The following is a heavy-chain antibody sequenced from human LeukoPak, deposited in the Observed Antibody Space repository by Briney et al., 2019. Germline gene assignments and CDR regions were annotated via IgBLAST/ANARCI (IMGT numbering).Heavy chain of an antibody. V-gene: IGHV3-23*01. CDR3: AKEADSSGSYCDY. D-gene: IGHD6-19*01. Sequence: GGSLRLSCAASGFTFSSYAMSWVRQAPGKGLEWVSVISGGRGSTYYADSVKGRFTISRDNSENTLYLQMNSLRGEDTAVYYCAKEADSSGSYCDYWGQGTLVTVSA. CDR2: ISGGRGST. J-gene: IGHJ4*02. CDR1: GFTFSSYA.